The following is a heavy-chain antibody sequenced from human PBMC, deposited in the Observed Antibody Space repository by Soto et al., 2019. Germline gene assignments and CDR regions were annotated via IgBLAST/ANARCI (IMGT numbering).Heavy chain of an antibody. CDR2: IYYSGST. D-gene: IGHD1-7*01. J-gene: IGHJ3*02. V-gene: IGHV4-59*01. CDR1: GGSISSYY. Sequence: SETLSLTCTVSGGSISSYYWSWIRQPPGKGLEWIGYIYYSGSTNYNPSLKSRVTISVDTSKNQFSLKLSSVTAADTAVYYCARGNSWNYAFVRAFDIWGQGAMVTVSS. CDR3: ARGNSWNYAFVRAFDI.